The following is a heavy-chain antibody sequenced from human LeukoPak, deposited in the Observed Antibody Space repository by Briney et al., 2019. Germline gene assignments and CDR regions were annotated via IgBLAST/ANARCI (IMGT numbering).Heavy chain of an antibody. V-gene: IGHV1-2*02. CDR2: INPNSGGT. D-gene: IGHD3-3*01. CDR1: GYTFTTYY. J-gene: IGHJ4*02. Sequence: ASVKVSCKASGYTFTTYYIHWVRQAPGQGLEWMGWINPNSGGTNYAQKFQGRVTMTRDTSISTAYMELSRLRSDDTAVYYCASFLMKYYDFWNYWGQGTLVTVSS. CDR3: ASFLMKYYDFWNY.